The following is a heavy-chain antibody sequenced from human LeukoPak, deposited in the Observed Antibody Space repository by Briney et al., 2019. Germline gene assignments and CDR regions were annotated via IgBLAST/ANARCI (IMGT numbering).Heavy chain of an antibody. J-gene: IGHJ5*02. CDR1: GFTFSSYA. CDR3: ARSAHGSGSYYLDFWFDP. Sequence: GGSLRLSCAASGFTFSSYAMHWVRQAPGKGLEWVAVISYDGSNKYYADSVKGRFTISRDNSKNTLYLQMNSLRAEDTAVYYCARSAHGSGSYYLDFWFDPWGQGTLVTVSS. D-gene: IGHD1-26*01. CDR2: ISYDGSNK. V-gene: IGHV3-30*04.